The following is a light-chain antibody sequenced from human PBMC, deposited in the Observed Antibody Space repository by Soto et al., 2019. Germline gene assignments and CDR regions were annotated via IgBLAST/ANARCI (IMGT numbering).Light chain of an antibody. Sequence: DIQMTQSPPSLSASVGARATITCRASQGISNYLAWYQQKPGELPKLLIYDASILESGVPSRFSGSGSGTEFTLTISSLQPDDFATYYCQQYNSYRTFGQGTMVDI. CDR1: QGISNY. CDR2: DAS. CDR3: QQYNSYRT. J-gene: IGKJ1*01. V-gene: IGKV1-16*01.